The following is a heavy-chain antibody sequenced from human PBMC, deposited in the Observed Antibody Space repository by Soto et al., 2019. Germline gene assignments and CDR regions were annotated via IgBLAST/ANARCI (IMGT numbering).Heavy chain of an antibody. CDR3: ATRGCSSTSCYDYYYYGMDV. J-gene: IGHJ6*02. CDR1: GGTFSSYA. Sequence: GASVKVSCKASGGTFSSYAISWVRQAPGQGLECMGGIIPIFGTANYAQKFQGRVTITADKSTSTAYMELSSLRSEDTAVYYCATRGCSSTSCYDYYYYGMDVWGQGTTVTVSS. V-gene: IGHV1-69*06. CDR2: IIPIFGTA. D-gene: IGHD2-2*01.